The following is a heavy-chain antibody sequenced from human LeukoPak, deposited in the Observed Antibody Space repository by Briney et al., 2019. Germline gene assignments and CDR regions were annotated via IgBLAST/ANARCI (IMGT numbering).Heavy chain of an antibody. CDR3: ARPVRYFDWFFDY. Sequence: PGESLKISCKGSGYSFTTHWIGWVRQMPGKGLEWMGIIYPGDSDTRYSPSFQGQVTISADKSINTAYLQWSSLKASDTAMYYCARPVRYFDWFFDYWGQGTLVTVSS. D-gene: IGHD3-9*01. CDR1: GYSFTTHW. J-gene: IGHJ4*02. V-gene: IGHV5-51*03. CDR2: IYPGDSDT.